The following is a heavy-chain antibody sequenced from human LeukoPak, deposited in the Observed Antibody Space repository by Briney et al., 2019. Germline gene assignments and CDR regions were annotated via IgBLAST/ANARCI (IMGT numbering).Heavy chain of an antibody. J-gene: IGHJ4*02. Sequence: GGSLRLSCAASGFTFNTYTMNWVRQAPGKGLEWVSSISSSSYIYYADSVKGRFTISRDNAKNSLYLQMNSLRAEDTAVYYCARVAGYCSSTSNCYSDYWGQGTLVTVSS. CDR3: ARVAGYCSSTSNCYSDY. CDR2: ISSSSYI. D-gene: IGHD2-2*01. V-gene: IGHV3-21*01. CDR1: GFTFNTYT.